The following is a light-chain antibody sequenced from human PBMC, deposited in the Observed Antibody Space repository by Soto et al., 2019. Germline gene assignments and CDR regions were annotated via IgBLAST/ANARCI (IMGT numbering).Light chain of an antibody. Sequence: EIVMTQSPATLSVSPGERATLSCRASQSVSINLAWYQQKPGQAPRLLVYGASTRATGIPARFSGSGSGTDFTLTISRLEPEDFAVYYCQQYGNSPQTFGQGTMVDIK. V-gene: IGKV3-15*01. CDR3: QQYGNSPQT. CDR1: QSVSIN. J-gene: IGKJ1*01. CDR2: GAS.